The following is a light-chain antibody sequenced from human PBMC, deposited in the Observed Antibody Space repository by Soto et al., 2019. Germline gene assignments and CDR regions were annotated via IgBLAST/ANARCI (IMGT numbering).Light chain of an antibody. CDR1: ESISRH. CDR2: AAS. J-gene: IGKJ5*01. CDR3: KQSYSTLSIS. Sequence: DIQMTQSPSSLSASVGDRVTITCRASESISRHLNWYQQKPGKAPNLLIYAASTLQNGVPSRFSGSGSGTYFTLTISSLPPEDFATYYCKQSYSTLSISFGQGTRLEIK. V-gene: IGKV1-39*01.